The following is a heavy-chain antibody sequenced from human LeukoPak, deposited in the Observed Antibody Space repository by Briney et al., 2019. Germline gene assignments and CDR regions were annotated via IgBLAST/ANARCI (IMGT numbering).Heavy chain of an antibody. J-gene: IGHJ6*03. D-gene: IGHD5-12*01. CDR2: IIPIFGTA. CDR3: ARDRGRKWLRLGLDYYYMDV. CDR1: GGTFSSYA. V-gene: IGHV1-69*06. Sequence: GSSVKVSCKASGGTFSSYAISWVRQAPGQGLEWMGGIIPIFGTANYAQKFQGRVTITADKSTSTAYMELSSLRSEDTAVYYCARDRGRKWLRLGLDYYYMDVWGKGTTVTVSS.